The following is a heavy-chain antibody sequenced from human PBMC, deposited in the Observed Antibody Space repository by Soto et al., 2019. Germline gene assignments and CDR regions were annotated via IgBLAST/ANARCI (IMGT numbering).Heavy chain of an antibody. J-gene: IGHJ5*02. Sequence: QVQLVQSGAAVKKPGASVKVSCTASGYTFTHYAVHCVRLAPGQRLEWMGSINAGSGNTKYSQTFQGRLTLTKGTSARTAYMDMSRMSSEDTAIYFCARGLAADGAWGQGTLVTASS. CDR2: INAGSGNT. D-gene: IGHD3-16*01. CDR3: ARGLAADGA. V-gene: IGHV1-3*01. CDR1: GYTFTHYA.